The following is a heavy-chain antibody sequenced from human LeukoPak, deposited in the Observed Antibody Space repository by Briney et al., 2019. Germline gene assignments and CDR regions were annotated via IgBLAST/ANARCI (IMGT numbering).Heavy chain of an antibody. D-gene: IGHD6-13*01. Sequence: SETLSLTCTVSGGSISSYYWSWIRQPPGKGLEWIGYIYYTGSTNYNPSLKSRVTISAATSRNQISLKLSDVTAADTAVYYCAREGYSSSWYSGSLGAGFDYWGQGTLVTVSS. CDR2: IYYTGST. V-gene: IGHV4-59*01. CDR1: GGSISSYY. CDR3: AREGYSSSWYSGSLGAGFDY. J-gene: IGHJ4*02.